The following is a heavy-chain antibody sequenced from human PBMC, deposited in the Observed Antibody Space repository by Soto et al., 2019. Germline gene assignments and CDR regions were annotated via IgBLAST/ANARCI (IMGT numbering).Heavy chain of an antibody. Sequence: SVKVSCKASGGTFSSYAISWVRQAPGQGLEWMGGIIPIFGTANYAQKFQGRVTITADRSTSTAYMELSSLRSEDTAVYYCAEAVVVTAHDAFDIWGQGTMVTVSS. CDR2: IIPIFGTA. V-gene: IGHV1-69*06. J-gene: IGHJ3*02. CDR1: GGTFSSYA. CDR3: AEAVVVTAHDAFDI. D-gene: IGHD2-21*02.